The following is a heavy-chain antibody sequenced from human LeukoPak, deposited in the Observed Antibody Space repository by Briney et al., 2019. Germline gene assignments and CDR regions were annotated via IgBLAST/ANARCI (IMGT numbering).Heavy chain of an antibody. CDR3: AKDRVLWFGELYSPDY. J-gene: IGHJ4*02. CDR2: ISYDGSNK. CDR1: GFTFRSEA. V-gene: IGHV3-30*18. D-gene: IGHD3-10*01. Sequence: GGSLRLSCAASGFTFRSEAMHWVRQAPGKGLEWVAVISYDGSNKYYADSVKGRFTISRDNSKNTLYLQMNSLRAEDTAVYYCAKDRVLWFGELYSPDYWGQGTLVTVSS.